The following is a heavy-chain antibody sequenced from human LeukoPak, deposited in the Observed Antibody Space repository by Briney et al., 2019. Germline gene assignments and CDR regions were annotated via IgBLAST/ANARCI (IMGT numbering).Heavy chain of an antibody. Sequence: GGSLRLSCAASGFTFSTYTMHWVRQAPGKGLEWVAVISYGGSNKYYADSVKGRFTISRDNSKYTPYLQVNSLRAEDTAVYYCARVGYSYGPLWYYGMDVWGQGTTVTVSS. CDR2: ISYGGSNK. CDR3: ARVGYSYGPLWYYGMDV. J-gene: IGHJ6*02. CDR1: GFTFSTYT. D-gene: IGHD5-18*01. V-gene: IGHV3-30*04.